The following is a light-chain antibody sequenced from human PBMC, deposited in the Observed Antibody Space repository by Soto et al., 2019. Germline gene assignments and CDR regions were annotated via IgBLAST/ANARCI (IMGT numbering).Light chain of an antibody. CDR3: QQYGTSPRT. J-gene: IGKJ1*01. CDR2: GAS. V-gene: IGKV3-20*01. CDR1: QSVRNNY. Sequence: EIGLTQSPGTLSLSPGERATLPCRASQSVRNNYLAWYQQRPGQAPRLLIHGASSRATGIPDRFSGSGSGTDFTLTISRLEPEDFAVYYCQQYGTSPRTFGQGTKVDIK.